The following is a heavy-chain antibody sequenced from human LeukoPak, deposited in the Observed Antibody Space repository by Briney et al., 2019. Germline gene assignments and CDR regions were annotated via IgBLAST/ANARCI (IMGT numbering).Heavy chain of an antibody. CDR3: AIARVTVIVVVTLRY. D-gene: IGHD3-22*01. V-gene: IGHV1-2*06. CDR1: GYTFTGYY. CDR2: INPNSGGT. J-gene: IGHJ4*02. Sequence: ASVKVSCKASGYTFTGYYMHWVRQAPGQGLEWMGRINPNSGGTNYAQKFQGRVTVTRDTSISTAYMELSRLRSDDTAVYYCAIARVTVIVVVTLRYWGQGTLVTVSS.